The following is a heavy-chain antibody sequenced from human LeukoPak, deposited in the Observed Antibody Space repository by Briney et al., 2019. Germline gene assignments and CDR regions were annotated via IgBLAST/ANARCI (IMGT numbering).Heavy chain of an antibody. CDR3: ARDRGYNSRGILAY. CDR2: INWNSITI. D-gene: IGHD5-24*01. V-gene: IGHV3-9*01. Sequence: AGGSLRLSCAASGFTFDDYAMHWVRQAPGKGLEWVSDINWNSITIDYVDSVKGRFTISRDNAKNSLYLQMNSLRADDTALYYCARDRGYNSRGILAYWGQGNLVTVSS. J-gene: IGHJ4*02. CDR1: GFTFDDYA.